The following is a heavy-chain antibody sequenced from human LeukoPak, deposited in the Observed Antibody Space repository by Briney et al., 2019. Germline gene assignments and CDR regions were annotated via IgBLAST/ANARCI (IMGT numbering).Heavy chain of an antibody. J-gene: IGHJ4*02. CDR1: GYTFTGYY. Sequence: ASVKVSCKAFGYTFTGYYMHWVRQAPGQGLEWMGWINPNSGGTNYAQKVQGRVTMTRDTSISTAYMELSRLRSDDTAVYYCARGGAVVVAAEVDYWGQGTLVTVSS. D-gene: IGHD2-15*01. CDR3: ARGGAVVVAAEVDY. V-gene: IGHV1-2*02. CDR2: INPNSGGT.